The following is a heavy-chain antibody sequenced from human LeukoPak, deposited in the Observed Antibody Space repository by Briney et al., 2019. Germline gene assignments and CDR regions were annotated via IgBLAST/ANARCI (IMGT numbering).Heavy chain of an antibody. D-gene: IGHD2-2*02. V-gene: IGHV3-74*01. CDR2: INSDGSTT. CDR3: VSRYCTITNCYKASGTGAFDI. J-gene: IGHJ3*02. CDR1: GLTFNNYW. Sequence: PGGSLRLSCAASGLTFNNYWMHWVRQAPGKGLEWVSRINSDGSTTNYADSVKGRFTISRDNAKNTMYLQMNSLRAEDTALYYCVSRYCTITNCYKASGTGAFDIWGHGTMVIVSS.